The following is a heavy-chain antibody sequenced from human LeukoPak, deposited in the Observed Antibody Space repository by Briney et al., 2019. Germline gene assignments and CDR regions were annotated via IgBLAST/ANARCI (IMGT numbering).Heavy chain of an antibody. CDR3: ARDHRGITMVRGARIKLYYFDY. V-gene: IGHV3-7*03. CDR2: IKQDGSEK. J-gene: IGHJ4*02. D-gene: IGHD3-10*01. CDR1: GFTFSSYW. Sequence: GGSLRLSCAASGFTFSSYWMSWVRQAPGKGLEWVANIKQDGSEKYYVDSVKGRFTISRDNAKNSLYLQMNSLRAEDTAVYHCARDHRGITMVRGARIKLYYFDYWGQGTLVTVSS.